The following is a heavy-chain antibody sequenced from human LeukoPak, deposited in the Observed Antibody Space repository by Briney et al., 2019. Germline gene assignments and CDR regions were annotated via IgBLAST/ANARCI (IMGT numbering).Heavy chain of an antibody. J-gene: IGHJ3*02. Sequence: PSQTLSLTCAISGDSVSSNSAAWNWIRQSPSSGLEWLGMAFDRAQWYNDYAVSVKSRITINPDTSKNQFTLQLYSVTPEDTAEYYCARDWERWLQNDAFDIWGQGTMVTISS. CDR2: AFDRAQWYN. CDR1: GDSVSSNSAA. CDR3: ARDWERWLQNDAFDI. V-gene: IGHV6-1*01. D-gene: IGHD5-24*01.